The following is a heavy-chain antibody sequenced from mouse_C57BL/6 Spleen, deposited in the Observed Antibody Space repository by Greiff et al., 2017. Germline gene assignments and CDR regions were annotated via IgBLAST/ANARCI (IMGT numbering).Heavy chain of an antibody. Sequence: VQLQQSGAELVRPGASVKLSCTASGFNIKDDYMHWVKQRPEQGLEWIGWIDPENGDTEYASKFQGKATITADTSSNTAYLQLSSLTSADTAGYYCTRWLLYYFDYWGQGTTLTVSS. J-gene: IGHJ2*01. V-gene: IGHV14-4*01. CDR2: IDPENGDT. D-gene: IGHD2-3*01. CDR3: TRWLLYYFDY. CDR1: GFNIKDDY.